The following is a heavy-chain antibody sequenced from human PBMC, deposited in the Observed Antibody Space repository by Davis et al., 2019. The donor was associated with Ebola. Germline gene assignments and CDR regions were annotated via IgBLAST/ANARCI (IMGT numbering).Heavy chain of an antibody. V-gene: IGHV3-33*06. CDR3: AKGYDFWSGYPSD. D-gene: IGHD3-3*01. J-gene: IGHJ4*02. CDR2: IWYDGSNK. CDR1: GFTFSSYG. Sequence: GESLKISCAASGFTFSSYGMHWVRQAPGKGLEWVAVIWYDGSNKYYADSVKGRFTISRDNSKNTLYLQMNSLRAEDTAVYYCAKGYDFWSGYPSDWGQGTLVTVSS.